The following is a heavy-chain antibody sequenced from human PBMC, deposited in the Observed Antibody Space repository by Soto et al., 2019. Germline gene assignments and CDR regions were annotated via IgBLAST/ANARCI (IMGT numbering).Heavy chain of an antibody. V-gene: IGHV3-21*01. CDR3: ARESEDLTSNFDY. CDR2: ISSTTNYI. J-gene: IGHJ4*02. CDR1: GFTFTRYS. Sequence: GGSLRLSCAASGFTFTRYSMNWVRQAPGKGLEWVSSISSTTNYIYYADSMKGRFTVSRDNAKNSVYLEMNSLSAEDTAVYYCARESEDLTSNFDYWGQGTLVTV.